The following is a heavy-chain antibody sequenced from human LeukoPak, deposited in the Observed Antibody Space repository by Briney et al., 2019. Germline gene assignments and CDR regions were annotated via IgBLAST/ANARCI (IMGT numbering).Heavy chain of an antibody. J-gene: IGHJ4*02. CDR2: IYYSGST. CDR3: ARGRSDQRYSSGWSVIDY. V-gene: IGHV4-59*12. Sequence: SETLSLTCTVSGGSISTYYWSWIRQPPGKGLEWIGYIYYSGSTHYNPSLKSRVTISVDTSKNQSSLKLSSVTAADTAVYYCARGRSDQRYSSGWSVIDYWGQGTLVTVSS. D-gene: IGHD6-19*01. CDR1: GGSISTYY.